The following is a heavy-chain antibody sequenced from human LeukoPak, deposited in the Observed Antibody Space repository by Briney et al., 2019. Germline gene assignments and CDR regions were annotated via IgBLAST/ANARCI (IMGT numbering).Heavy chain of an antibody. D-gene: IGHD6-13*01. CDR3: ARGYKPASGKDGAFDI. V-gene: IGHV4-61*02. Sequence: SQTLSLTCTVSGGSISSGSYYWSWIRQPAGKGLEWIGRVSSSGSTDYNPSLENRVSMSVDTSRNQFSLRLRSMTAADTALYYCARGYKPASGKDGAFDIWGRGTVVTVSS. CDR1: GGSISSGSYY. J-gene: IGHJ3*02. CDR2: VSSSGST.